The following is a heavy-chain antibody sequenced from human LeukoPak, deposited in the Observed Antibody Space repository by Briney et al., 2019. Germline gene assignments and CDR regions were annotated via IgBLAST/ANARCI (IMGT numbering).Heavy chain of an antibody. D-gene: IGHD6-13*01. Sequence: SVKVSCKASGGTFSSYAISWVRQAPGQGLEWMGGIIPIFGTANYAQKFQGRVTITADKSTSTAYMELSSLGSEDTAVYYCAGDLGTVAAGSWWFDPWGQGTLVTVSS. CDR2: IIPIFGTA. J-gene: IGHJ5*02. CDR1: GGTFSSYA. V-gene: IGHV1-69*06. CDR3: AGDLGTVAAGSWWFDP.